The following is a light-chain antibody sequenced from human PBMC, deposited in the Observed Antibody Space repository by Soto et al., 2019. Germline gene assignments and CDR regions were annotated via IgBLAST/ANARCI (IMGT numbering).Light chain of an antibody. CDR1: QSLVYKDGITY. CDR2: KVS. CDR3: MQGTSWPYT. V-gene: IGKV2-30*01. Sequence: DAVMTQSPFSLPVTLGQPASISCRSSQSLVYKDGITYLNWFQQRPGQSPRRLIYKVSERDSGVPDRFSGSGSGTDFTLKISRVEAEDVGVYYCMQGTSWPYTFGQGTKLEIK. J-gene: IGKJ2*01.